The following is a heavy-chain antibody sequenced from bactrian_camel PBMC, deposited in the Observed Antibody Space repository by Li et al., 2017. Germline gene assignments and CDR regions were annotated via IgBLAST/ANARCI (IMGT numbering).Heavy chain of an antibody. D-gene: IGHD6*01. CDR3: AADGVNLQLARGYNY. CDR1: GSIYGDAC. Sequence: HVQLVESGGYSVQAGGSLRLSCVASGSIYGDACVGWLRQAPGKEREGVAAIDSVGTTTYADSVKGRLTISIDNAKNTLYLQMNNLKVEDTAMYYCAADGVNLQLARGYNYWGQGTQVTVS. CDR2: IDSVGTT. J-gene: IGHJ4*01. V-gene: IGHV3S53*01.